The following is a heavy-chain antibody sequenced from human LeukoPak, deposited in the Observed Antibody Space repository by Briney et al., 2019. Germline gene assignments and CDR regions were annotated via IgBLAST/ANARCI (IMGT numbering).Heavy chain of an antibody. Sequence: SVKVSCKASGGTFSSYAISWVRQAPGQGLEWMGGIIPIFGTANYAQKFQGRVTITTDESTSTAYMELSSLRSEDTAVYYCARVRDELQLPYFFDYWGQGTLVTVSS. CDR3: ARVRDELQLPYFFDY. CDR1: GGTFSSYA. CDR2: IIPIFGTA. D-gene: IGHD5-24*01. V-gene: IGHV1-69*05. J-gene: IGHJ4*02.